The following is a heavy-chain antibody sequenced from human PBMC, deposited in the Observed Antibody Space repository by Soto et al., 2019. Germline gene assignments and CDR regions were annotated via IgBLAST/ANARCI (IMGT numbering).Heavy chain of an antibody. J-gene: IGHJ4*02. CDR2: IYYSGST. Sequence: QVQLQESGPGLVKPSETLSLICTVSGGSVSSGSYYWSWIRQPPEKGLEWIGYIYYSGSTKYNTSLNSRVTKSVDTSKKQFSLKLNSVTTADTAVYYCARSGQWSDVDYWGQGTLVSVSS. D-gene: IGHD6-19*01. CDR3: ARSGQWSDVDY. CDR1: GGSVSSGSYY. V-gene: IGHV4-61*01.